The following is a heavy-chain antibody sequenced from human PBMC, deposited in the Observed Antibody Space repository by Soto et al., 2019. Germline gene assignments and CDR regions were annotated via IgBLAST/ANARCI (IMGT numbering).Heavy chain of an antibody. D-gene: IGHD4-17*01. CDR1: GGSISSYY. CDR2: IYYSGST. V-gene: IGHV4-59*01. J-gene: IGHJ6*02. Sequence: PSETLSLTCTVSGGSISSYYWSWIRQPPGKGLEWIGYIYYSGSTNYNPPLKSRVTISVDTSKNQFSLKLSSVTAADTAVYYCARDFTVSSNPSYYYYGKDVWGQGTTVTVSS. CDR3: ARDFTVSSNPSYYYYGKDV.